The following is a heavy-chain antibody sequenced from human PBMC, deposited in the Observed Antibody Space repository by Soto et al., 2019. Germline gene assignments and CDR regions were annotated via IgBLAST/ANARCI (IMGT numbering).Heavy chain of an antibody. Sequence: QVQLVQSGDEVKKPGASVKVSCKASGYIFVNYGIAWVRQAPGQGLEWMGWISPYTGNTHSASKVQGRLTMTTDTSTCTAYMDLGSLTSDDPAVYYCVMEDNYVTPTPQDVWGQGTTVTVSS. D-gene: IGHD3-16*01. CDR2: ISPYTGNT. V-gene: IGHV1-18*01. CDR1: GYIFVNYG. CDR3: VMEDNYVTPTPQDV. J-gene: IGHJ6*02.